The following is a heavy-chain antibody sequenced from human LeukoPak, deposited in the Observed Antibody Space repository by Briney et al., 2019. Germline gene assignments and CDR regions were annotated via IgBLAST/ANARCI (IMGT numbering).Heavy chain of an antibody. V-gene: IGHV1-69*13. CDR3: ARGESPGYYDSSGSYDY. Sequence: ASVKVSCKASGYTFTSYGISWVRQAPGQGLEWMGGIIPIFGTANYAQKFQGRVTITADESTSTAYMELSSLRSDDTAVYYCARGESPGYYDSSGSYDYWGQGTLVTVSS. J-gene: IGHJ4*02. CDR2: IIPIFGTA. CDR1: GYTFTSYG. D-gene: IGHD3-22*01.